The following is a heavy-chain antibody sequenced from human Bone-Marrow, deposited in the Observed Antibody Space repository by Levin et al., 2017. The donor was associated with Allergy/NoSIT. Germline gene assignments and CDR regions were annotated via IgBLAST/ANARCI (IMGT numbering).Heavy chain of an antibody. D-gene: IGHD6-13*01. Sequence: GESLKISCAASGFTFSDYYMSWIRQAPGKGLEWVSYISSSGSTIYYADSVKGRFTISRDNAKNSLYLQMNSLRAEDTAVYYCARDPNRIAAELQWGQGTLVTVSS. J-gene: IGHJ4*02. CDR3: ARDPNRIAAELQ. CDR2: ISSSGSTI. CDR1: GFTFSDYY. V-gene: IGHV3-11*01.